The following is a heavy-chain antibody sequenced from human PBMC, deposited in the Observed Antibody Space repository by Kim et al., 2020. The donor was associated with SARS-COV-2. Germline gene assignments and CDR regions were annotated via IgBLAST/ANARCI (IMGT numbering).Heavy chain of an antibody. CDR1: GFTFSSYE. J-gene: IGHJ5*02. CDR3: ARETPLYYYDSIGFDP. D-gene: IGHD3-22*01. Sequence: GGSLRLSCAASGFTFSSYEMNWVRQAPGKGLEWVSYISSSGSTIYYADSVKGRFTISRDNAKNSLYLQMNSLRAEDTAVYYCARETPLYYYDSIGFDPWGQGTLVTVSS. V-gene: IGHV3-48*03. CDR2: ISSSGSTI.